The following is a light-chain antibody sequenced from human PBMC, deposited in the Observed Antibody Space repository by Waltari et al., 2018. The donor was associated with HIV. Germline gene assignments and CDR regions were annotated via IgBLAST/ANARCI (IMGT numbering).Light chain of an antibody. Sequence: YELTQPPPMSVSPGQKAKITGSGELLAKKYAYWYQQKPGQAPVLVMSKDTQRPSEIPERFSGSSSGTTVTLTISGVQAEDEADYHCQSSDDSRPWIFGGGTKMTVL. CDR3: QSSDDSRPWI. J-gene: IGLJ2*01. CDR2: KDT. CDR1: LLAKKY. V-gene: IGLV3-25*03.